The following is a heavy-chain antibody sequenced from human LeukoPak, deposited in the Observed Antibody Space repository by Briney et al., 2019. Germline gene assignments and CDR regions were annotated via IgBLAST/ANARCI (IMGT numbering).Heavy chain of an antibody. CDR1: GFTVNSYY. CDR2: IYSSGST. V-gene: IGHV3-53*01. D-gene: IGHD4-23*01. Sequence: GGSLRLSCAASGFTVNSYYMSWVRQAPGKGLEWVSVIYSSGSTYYADSVKGRFTISRDNSKNTLYLQMNSLRAEDTAVYYCARAPGYGGKSGIDYWGQGTLVTVSS. J-gene: IGHJ4*02. CDR3: ARAPGYGGKSGIDY.